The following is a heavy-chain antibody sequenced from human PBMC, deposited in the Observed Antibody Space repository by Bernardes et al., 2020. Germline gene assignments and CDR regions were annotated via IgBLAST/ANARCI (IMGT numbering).Heavy chain of an antibody. J-gene: IGHJ3*02. CDR3: AAPFRYCSGGSCYADDVFAFDI. Sequence: SVKVSCKASGFTFTSSAVQWVRQARGQRLEWIGWIVVGSGNTNYAQKFQERVTITRDMSTSTAYMELSSLRSEDTAVYYCAAPFRYCSGGSCYADDVFAFDIWGQGTMVTVSS. CDR1: GFTFTSSA. D-gene: IGHD2-15*01. CDR2: IVVGSGNT. V-gene: IGHV1-58*01.